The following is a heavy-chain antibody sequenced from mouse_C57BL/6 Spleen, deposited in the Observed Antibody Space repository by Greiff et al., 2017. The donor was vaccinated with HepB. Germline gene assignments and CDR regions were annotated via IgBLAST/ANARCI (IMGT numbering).Heavy chain of an antibody. CDR3: ARSTYYYGNSPWYFDV. V-gene: IGHV1-77*01. CDR1: GYTFTDYY. CDR2: IGPGSGST. Sequence: QVQLQQSGAELVKPGASVKISCKASGYTFTDYYINWVKQRPGQGLEWIGKIGPGSGSTYYNEKFKGKATLTADKSSSTAYMQLSSLTSEDSAVYFCARSTYYYGNSPWYFDVWGTGTTVTVSS. J-gene: IGHJ1*03. D-gene: IGHD1-1*01.